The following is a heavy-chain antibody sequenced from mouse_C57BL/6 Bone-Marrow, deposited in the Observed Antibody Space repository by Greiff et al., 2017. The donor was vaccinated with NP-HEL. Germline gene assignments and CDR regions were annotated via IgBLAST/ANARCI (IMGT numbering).Heavy chain of an antibody. CDR1: GYTFTSYT. D-gene: IGHD1-1*01. V-gene: IGHV1-4*01. J-gene: IGHJ3*01. CDR3: ARMLLRIAY. CDR2: INPSSGYT. Sequence: VQLQQSGAELARPGASVKMSCTASGYTFTSYTMHWVKQRPGQGLEWIGYINPSSGYTKYNQKFKDKATLTADKSSSTAYMQLSSLTSEDSAVYYCARMLLRIAYWGQGTLVTVSA.